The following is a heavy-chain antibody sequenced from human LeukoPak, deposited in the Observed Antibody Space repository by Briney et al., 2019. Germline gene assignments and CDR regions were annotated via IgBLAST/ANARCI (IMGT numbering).Heavy chain of an antibody. V-gene: IGHV3-23*01. J-gene: IGHJ4*02. Sequence: PGGSLRLSCAASAFAFSTSAMNWVRQAPGKGLEWVSAISGNGASTYYADSVKGRFTISRDNSKNTLYLQMNSLRAEDTAVYYCAKDQWGFADPTKLYWGQGTLVTVSS. CDR3: AKDQWGFADPTKLY. CDR1: AFAFSTSA. CDR2: ISGNGAST. D-gene: IGHD3-10*01.